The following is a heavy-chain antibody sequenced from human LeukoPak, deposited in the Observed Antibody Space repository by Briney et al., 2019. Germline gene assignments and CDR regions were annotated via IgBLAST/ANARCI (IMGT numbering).Heavy chain of an antibody. Sequence: SETLSLTCTVSGDYINRSSNYWGWIRQPPGKGLEWIGSIYYSSNTYYNPSLKSRVTMSVDTSKNQFSLRLRSVTAADTAVYYCARVPLYKMDRSNYYYGLTYFDYWGQGTLVTVSS. J-gene: IGHJ4*02. CDR3: ARVPLYKMDRSNYYYGLTYFDY. V-gene: IGHV4-39*01. CDR2: IYYSSNT. D-gene: IGHD3-22*01. CDR1: GDYINRSSNY.